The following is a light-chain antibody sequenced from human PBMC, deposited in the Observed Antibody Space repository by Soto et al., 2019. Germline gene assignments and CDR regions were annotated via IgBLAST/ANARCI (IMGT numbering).Light chain of an antibody. V-gene: IGKV3-20*01. J-gene: IGKJ2*01. CDR1: QSINNRY. Sequence: EIVLTQSPGTLSLSPGERATLSCRASQSINNRYLAWYQQKPGQAPRLLIYAASSRATGIPDRFSGSGSETDFALTISSLQPEDFATYYCQQTYSFPHTFGQGTKVEIK. CDR3: QQTYSFPHT. CDR2: AAS.